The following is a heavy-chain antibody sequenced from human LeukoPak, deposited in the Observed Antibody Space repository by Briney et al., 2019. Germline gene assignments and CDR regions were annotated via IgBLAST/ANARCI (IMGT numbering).Heavy chain of an antibody. Sequence: GGSLRLSCAASGFTFDDYGMSWVRQAPGKGLEWVSSISSSSSYIYYADSVKGRFTISRDNAKNSLYLQMNSLRAEDTAVYYCARDRHCDSSGSDAFDIWGQGTMVTVSS. J-gene: IGHJ3*02. CDR3: ARDRHCDSSGSDAFDI. CDR2: ISSSSSYI. D-gene: IGHD3-22*01. CDR1: GFTFDDYG. V-gene: IGHV3-21*01.